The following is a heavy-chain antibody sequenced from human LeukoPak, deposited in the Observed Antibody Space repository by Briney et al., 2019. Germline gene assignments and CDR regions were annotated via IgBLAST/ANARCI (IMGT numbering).Heavy chain of an antibody. CDR2: INHSGST. J-gene: IGHJ1*01. CDR1: GGSFSGYY. D-gene: IGHD3-3*01. Sequence: SETLSLTCAVYGGSFSGYYWSWIRQPPGKGLEWIGEINHSGSTNYNPSLKSRVTISVDTSKNQFSLKLSSVTAADTAVYYCASAPPTHYDFWSGYYLGPKYFQHWGQGTLVTVSS. V-gene: IGHV4-34*01. CDR3: ASAPPTHYDFWSGYYLGPKYFQH.